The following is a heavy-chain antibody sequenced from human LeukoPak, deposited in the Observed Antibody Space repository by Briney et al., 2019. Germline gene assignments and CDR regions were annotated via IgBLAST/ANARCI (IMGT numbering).Heavy chain of an antibody. CDR3: AKGVHYYDSSGSTFDI. J-gene: IGHJ3*02. CDR1: GFTFSSYG. CDR2: IWYDGSNK. Sequence: GRSLRLSCAASGFTFSSYGMHWVRQAPGKGLEWVAVIWYDGSNKYYADSVKGRFTISRDNSKKTLYLQMNSLRAEDTAVYYCAKGVHYYDSSGSTFDIWGQGTMVTVSS. D-gene: IGHD3-22*01. V-gene: IGHV3-33*06.